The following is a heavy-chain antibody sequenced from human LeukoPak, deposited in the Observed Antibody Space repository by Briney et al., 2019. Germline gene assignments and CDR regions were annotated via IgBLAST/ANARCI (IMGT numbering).Heavy chain of an antibody. Sequence: PGGSLRLTCAASGFTFSSYAMSWVRQAPGKGLEWISAISGSGGSTYYADSVKGRFTISRDNSKNTLYLQMNSLRAEDTAVYYCARTPRAARPPGAFDIWGQGTMVTVSS. D-gene: IGHD6-6*01. V-gene: IGHV3-23*01. CDR1: GFTFSSYA. CDR2: ISGSGGST. J-gene: IGHJ3*02. CDR3: ARTPRAARPPGAFDI.